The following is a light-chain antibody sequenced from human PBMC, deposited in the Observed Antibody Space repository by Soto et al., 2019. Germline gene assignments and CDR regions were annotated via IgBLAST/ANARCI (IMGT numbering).Light chain of an antibody. CDR2: EDI. J-gene: IGLJ2*01. Sequence: QSALTQPASVSGSPGQSITISCTGTISDVGRYNLVSWYQQHPDKAPKLIIYEDIERPSGVSHRFSGSTSGNTASLTISGLQTEDEAKYFCCSHAGGASVVFGGGTKLTVL. CDR1: ISDVGRYNL. CDR3: CSHAGGASVV. V-gene: IGLV2-23*01.